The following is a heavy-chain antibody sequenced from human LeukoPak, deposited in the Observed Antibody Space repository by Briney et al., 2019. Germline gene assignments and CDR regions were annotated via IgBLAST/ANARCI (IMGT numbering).Heavy chain of an antibody. J-gene: IGHJ4*02. Sequence: PSQTLSLTCTVSGGSISSGGYFWTWIRQQPGRGLEWIGYVYYSGSTYYNPSLKSRVTISVHMSKNQFSLHLSSVTSPDTAVYYCARAPHSSSSVDYWGQGTLVTVSS. CDR1: GGSISSGGYF. CDR2: VYYSGST. V-gene: IGHV4-31*03. CDR3: ARAPHSSSSVDY. D-gene: IGHD6-6*01.